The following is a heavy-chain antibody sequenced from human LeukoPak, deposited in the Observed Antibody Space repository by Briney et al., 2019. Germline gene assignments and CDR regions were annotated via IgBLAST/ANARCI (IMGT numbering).Heavy chain of an antibody. CDR3: ARVDPKAPGDYS. CDR1: GFTFSSYW. Sequence: GGSLRLSCAASGFTFSSYWMHWVRQAPGKGLVWVSRIDSDGSSTKYADSVKGRFTISRDHAKNTLYVQMNNLRAEDTAVYYCARVDPKAPGDYSWGRGTLVTVSS. CDR2: IDSDGSST. J-gene: IGHJ4*02. D-gene: IGHD2-2*03. V-gene: IGHV3-74*03.